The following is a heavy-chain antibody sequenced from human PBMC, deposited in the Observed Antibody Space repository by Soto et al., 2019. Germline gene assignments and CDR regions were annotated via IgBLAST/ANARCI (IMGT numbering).Heavy chain of an antibody. D-gene: IGHD2-15*01. Sequence: QVQLQESGPGLVKPTQTLSLTCTVSGGSISSGGYYWSWIRQHPGKGLEWIGYIYYSGSTYYNPSHKSRVTISVDTSKNQFSLKLSSVSAADTAVYYCASAVVVAGSWFDPWGQGTLVTVSS. CDR1: GGSISSGGYY. V-gene: IGHV4-31*03. CDR2: IYYSGST. J-gene: IGHJ5*02. CDR3: ASAVVVAGSWFDP.